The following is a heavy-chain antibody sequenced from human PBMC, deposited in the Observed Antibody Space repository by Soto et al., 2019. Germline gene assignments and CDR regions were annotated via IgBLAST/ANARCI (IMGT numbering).Heavy chain of an antibody. Sequence: ASVKVSCKASGYTFTSYGISWVRQAPGQGLEWMGWISAYNGNTNYAQELQGRVTMTTDTSTSTAYMELRSLRSDDTAVYYCARGRYDFWSGYCSAFDIWGQGTMVTVS. D-gene: IGHD3-3*01. J-gene: IGHJ3*02. V-gene: IGHV1-18*01. CDR2: ISAYNGNT. CDR3: ARGRYDFWSGYCSAFDI. CDR1: GYTFTSYG.